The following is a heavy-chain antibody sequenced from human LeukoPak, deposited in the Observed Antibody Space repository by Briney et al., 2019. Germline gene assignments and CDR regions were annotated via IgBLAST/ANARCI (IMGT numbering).Heavy chain of an antibody. D-gene: IGHD1-26*01. V-gene: IGHV3-48*01. CDR1: GFAFSNFN. J-gene: IGHJ4*02. CDR3: ARSGSYRLDY. CDR2: ISGSGSTI. Sequence: GGSLRLSCAASGFAFSNFNMNWVRQAPGKGLEWISYISGSGSTIYYADSVKGRFTISRDNAKNSLYLQMNSLRAEDTAVYFCARSGSYRLDYWGQGTLVTVSS.